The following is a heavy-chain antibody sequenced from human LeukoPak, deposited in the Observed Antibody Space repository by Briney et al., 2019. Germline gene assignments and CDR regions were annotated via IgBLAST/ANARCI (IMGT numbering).Heavy chain of an antibody. CDR1: GYTFTSYG. Sequence: ASVKVSCKTSGYTFTSYGISWVRQAPGQGLEWMGWISAYNGNTNYAQKLQGRVTMTTDTSTSTAYMELRSLRSDDTAVYYCARDRAYSYGYVYYFDYWGQGTLVTVSS. CDR3: ARDRAYSYGYVYYFDY. D-gene: IGHD5-18*01. J-gene: IGHJ4*02. V-gene: IGHV1-18*01. CDR2: ISAYNGNT.